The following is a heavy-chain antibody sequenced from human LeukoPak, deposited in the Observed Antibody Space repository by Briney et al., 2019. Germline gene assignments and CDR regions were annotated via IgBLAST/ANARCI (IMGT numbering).Heavy chain of an antibody. CDR2: IRSKANSYAT. D-gene: IGHD1-26*01. CDR3: TRHGAVEATTGSADY. Sequence: GGSLRLSCAASGFTFSGSAMHWVRQASGKGLEWVGRIRSKANSYATAYAASVKGRFTISRDDSKNTAYLQMNSLKTEDTAVYYCTRHGAVEATTGSADYWGQGTLVTVSS. CDR1: GFTFSGSA. J-gene: IGHJ4*02. V-gene: IGHV3-73*01.